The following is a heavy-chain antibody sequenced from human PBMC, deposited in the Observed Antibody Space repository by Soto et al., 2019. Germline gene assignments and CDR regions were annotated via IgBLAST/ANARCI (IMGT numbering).Heavy chain of an antibody. J-gene: IGHJ6*02. D-gene: IGHD6-6*01. V-gene: IGHV4-59*01. Sequence: SETLSLTCTVSGGSISRYHWSWIRQPPGKGLEWIGYIYYSGSTKYNPSLKSRVTISVDTSNNQFSLKLNSVTAADTAVYYCARDRSIQAGDDYYFYGMDVWGQGTTVTVSS. CDR1: GGSISRYH. CDR2: IYYSGST. CDR3: ARDRSIQAGDDYYFYGMDV.